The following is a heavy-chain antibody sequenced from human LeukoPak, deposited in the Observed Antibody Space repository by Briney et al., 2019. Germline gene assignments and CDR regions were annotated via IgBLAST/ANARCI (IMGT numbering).Heavy chain of an antibody. CDR2: ISGSGGST. CDR1: GFTFSSYA. Sequence: GGSLRLSCAASGFTFSSYAMSWVRQAPGKGLEWVSAISGSGGSTYYADSVKGRFTISRDNSKNTLYLQMNSLRAEDTAVYYCAKEPPGYGDSTGLVDYWGQGTLVTVSS. J-gene: IGHJ4*02. CDR3: AKEPPGYGDSTGLVDY. V-gene: IGHV3-23*01. D-gene: IGHD4-17*01.